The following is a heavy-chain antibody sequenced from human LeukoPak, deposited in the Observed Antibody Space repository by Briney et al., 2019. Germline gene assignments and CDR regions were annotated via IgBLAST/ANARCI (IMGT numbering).Heavy chain of an antibody. CDR3: ARSMYNWNYAGNDY. CDR1: GFTFSSYS. V-gene: IGHV3-21*01. Sequence: GGSXXLSXAXSGFTFSSYSMNWVRQAPGKGLEWVSSISSSSSDIYYADSVKGRFTISRDNAKNSLYLKMNRLRAEDTAVYYCARSMYNWNYAGNDYWGQGTLVTVSS. J-gene: IGHJ4*02. CDR2: ISSSSSDI. D-gene: IGHD1-7*01.